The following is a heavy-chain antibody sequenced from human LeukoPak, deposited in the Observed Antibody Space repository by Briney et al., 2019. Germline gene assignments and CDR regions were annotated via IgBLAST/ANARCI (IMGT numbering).Heavy chain of an antibody. J-gene: IGHJ4*02. CDR2: IKQDGGER. CDR3: ARQSTAAYSMNFNY. CDR1: GFTFSSYE. Sequence: GGSLRLSCAASGFTFSSYEMNWVRQAPGKGLEWVASIKQDGGERYYVDSVKGRFTISRDNAKNSLYLQMDSLSAEDTAVYYCARQSTAAYSMNFNYWGQGTLVTVSS. D-gene: IGHD6-6*01. V-gene: IGHV3-7*01.